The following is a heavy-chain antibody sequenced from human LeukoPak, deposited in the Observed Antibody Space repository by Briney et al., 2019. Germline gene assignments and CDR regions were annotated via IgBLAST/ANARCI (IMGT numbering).Heavy chain of an antibody. Sequence: PGGSLRLSCAASGFIFSNRFMSWVRQAPGKGLEWVSSISADGGNIYYADSVKGRFTISRGNSTNTLFLQMSSLRAEDTAIYYCAKESGWITGYGLDVWGQGTTVTVSS. J-gene: IGHJ6*02. CDR2: ISADGGNI. D-gene: IGHD6-19*01. V-gene: IGHV3-23*01. CDR3: AKESGWITGYGLDV. CDR1: GFIFSNRF.